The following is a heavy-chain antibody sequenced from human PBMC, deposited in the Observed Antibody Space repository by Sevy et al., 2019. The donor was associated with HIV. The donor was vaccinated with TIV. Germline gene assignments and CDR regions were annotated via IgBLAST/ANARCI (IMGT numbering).Heavy chain of an antibody. V-gene: IGHV3-11*01. Sequence: GGSLRLSCAASAFTFSDYYMTWIRQAPGKGLEWVSHISGSGTSKDYADSVEGRFSISRDNAQNSLYLQMNSLRAEDTAVYYCARSNNAGVGTFYYDTSGYYSDFWGQGTLVTVSS. CDR1: AFTFSDYY. CDR3: ARSNNAGVGTFYYDTSGYYSDF. J-gene: IGHJ4*02. D-gene: IGHD3-22*01. CDR2: ISGSGTSK.